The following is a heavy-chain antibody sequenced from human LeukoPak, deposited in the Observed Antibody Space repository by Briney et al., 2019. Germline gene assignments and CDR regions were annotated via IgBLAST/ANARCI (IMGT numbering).Heavy chain of an antibody. CDR3: AKDQSGQQLAFDY. CDR1: GYTFTSYD. Sequence: ASVKVSCKASGYTFTSYDINWVRQATGQGLEWMGWMNPNSGNTGYAQKFQGRVTMTRNTSISTAYMELSSLRSEDTAVYYCAKDQSGQQLAFDYWGQGTLVTVSS. D-gene: IGHD6-13*01. J-gene: IGHJ4*02. V-gene: IGHV1-8*01. CDR2: MNPNSGNT.